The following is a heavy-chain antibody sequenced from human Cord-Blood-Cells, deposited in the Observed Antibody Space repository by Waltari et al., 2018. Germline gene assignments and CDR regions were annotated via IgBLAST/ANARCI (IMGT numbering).Heavy chain of an antibody. CDR1: GGSFSGYY. Sequence: QVQLQQWGAGLLKPSETLSLPCAVYGGSFSGYYWSWIRQPPGKGLEWIGEINHSGSTNYNPSLKSRVTISVDTSKNQFSLKLSSVTAADTAVYYCARGGGYYYDSSGYYYYYGMDVWGQGKTVTVSS. CDR2: INHSGST. J-gene: IGHJ6*02. CDR3: ARGGGYYYDSSGYYYYYGMDV. V-gene: IGHV4-34*01. D-gene: IGHD3-22*01.